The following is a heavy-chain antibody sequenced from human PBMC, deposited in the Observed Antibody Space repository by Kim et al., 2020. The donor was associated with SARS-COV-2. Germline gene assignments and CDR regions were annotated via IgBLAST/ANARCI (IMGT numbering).Heavy chain of an antibody. V-gene: IGHV5-51*01. CDR3: ARHTQTYYDFWSGYWYFDL. CDR2: IYPGDSDT. CDR1: GYSFTSYW. D-gene: IGHD3-3*01. J-gene: IGHJ2*01. Sequence: GESLKISCKGSGYSFTSYWIGWVRQMPGKGLEWMGIIYPGDSDTRYSPSFQGQVTISADKSISTAYLQWSSLEASDTAMYYCARHTQTYYDFWSGYWYFDLWGRGTLVTVSS.